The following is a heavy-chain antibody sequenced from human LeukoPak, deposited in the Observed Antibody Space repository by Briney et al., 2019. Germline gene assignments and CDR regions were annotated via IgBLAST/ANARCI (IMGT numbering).Heavy chain of an antibody. CDR1: GFTFSSYS. J-gene: IGHJ4*02. CDR2: ISSSSSTI. CDR3: AREDHSNYNY. Sequence: GGSLRLSCAASGFTFSSYSMNWVRQAPGKGLEWVSYISSSSSTIYYADSVKGRFTITRDNAKNSPYLQMNSLRAEDTAVYYCAREDHSNYNYWGQGTLVTVSS. D-gene: IGHD4-11*01. V-gene: IGHV3-48*04.